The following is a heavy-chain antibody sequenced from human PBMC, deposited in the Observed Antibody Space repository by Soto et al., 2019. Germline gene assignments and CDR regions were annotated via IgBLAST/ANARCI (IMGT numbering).Heavy chain of an antibody. CDR2: IYYSGST. D-gene: IGHD1-1*01. J-gene: IGHJ5*02. V-gene: IGHV4-31*03. CDR1: GGSISSGGYY. Sequence: QVQLQESGPGLVKPSQTLSLTCTVSGGSISSGGYYWSWIRQHPGKGLEWIGYIYYSGSTYYNPSLKLRVTISVDTSKNQFSLKLSSGTAADTAVYYCAREGYGAEGFDPWGQGTLVTVSS. CDR3: AREGYGAEGFDP.